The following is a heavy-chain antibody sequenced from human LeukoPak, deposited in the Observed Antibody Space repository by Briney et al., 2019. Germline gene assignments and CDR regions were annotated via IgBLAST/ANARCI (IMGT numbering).Heavy chain of an antibody. CDR2: INQDGREK. D-gene: IGHD3-10*01. CDR1: GFIFSRYW. Sequence: GGSLRLSCAASGFIFSRYWMTWVRQAPGKELEWVANINQDGREKYYVDSVKGRFTISRDNANNSLYLQLNSLRAEDTAVYYCAGVRGDYYFDYWGQGTLVTVSS. CDR3: AGVRGDYYFDY. J-gene: IGHJ4*02. V-gene: IGHV3-7*04.